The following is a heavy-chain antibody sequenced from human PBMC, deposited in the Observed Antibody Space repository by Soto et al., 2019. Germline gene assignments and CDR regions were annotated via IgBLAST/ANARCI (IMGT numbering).Heavy chain of an antibody. CDR1: GFTFSSYA. CDR2: ISNSGGST. V-gene: IGHV3-23*01. D-gene: IGHD6-6*01. CDR3: AKYGKSYSSSSVHYYGMDV. J-gene: IGHJ6*02. Sequence: GSLRLSCAASGFTFSSYAMTWVRQAPVKGLEWVTTISNSGGSTYYADSVKGRFDISRDNSKNTLYLQMNSLRVEDTAVYHCAKYGKSYSSSSVHYYGMDVWGQGTTVTLSS.